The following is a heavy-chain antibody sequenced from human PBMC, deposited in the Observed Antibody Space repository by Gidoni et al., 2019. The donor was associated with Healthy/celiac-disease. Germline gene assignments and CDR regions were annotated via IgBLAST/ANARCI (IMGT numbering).Heavy chain of an antibody. CDR2: ISWNSGSI. CDR1: GCTFDDYA. J-gene: IGHJ4*02. D-gene: IGHD6-13*01. V-gene: IGHV3-9*01. Sequence: EVQLVESGGGLVQPGRSMRLSCAASGCTFDDYAMHWVRQAPGKGLEVVSGISWNSGSIGYADSVKGRFTISRDNAKNSLYLQMNSLRAEDTALYYCAKDMGSSWHSFDYWGQGTLVTVSS. CDR3: AKDMGSSWHSFDY.